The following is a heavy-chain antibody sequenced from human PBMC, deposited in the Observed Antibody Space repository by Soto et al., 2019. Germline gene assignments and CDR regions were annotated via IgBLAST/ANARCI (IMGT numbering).Heavy chain of an antibody. CDR1: GGTFSSYA. V-gene: IGHV1-69*06. Sequence: SVEVSFKASGGTFSSYAISWVRQAPGQGLEWMGGIIPIFGTANYAQKFQGRVTITADKSTSTAYMELSSLRSEDTAVYYCAREPAGNYYFDYWGQGTLVTVSS. CDR2: IIPIFGTA. D-gene: IGHD6-13*01. J-gene: IGHJ4*02. CDR3: AREPAGNYYFDY.